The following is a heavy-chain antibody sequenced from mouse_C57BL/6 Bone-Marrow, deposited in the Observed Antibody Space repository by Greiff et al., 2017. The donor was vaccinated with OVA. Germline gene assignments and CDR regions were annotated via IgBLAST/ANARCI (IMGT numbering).Heavy chain of an antibody. CDR2: IYPGNSDT. V-gene: IGHV1-5*01. J-gene: IGHJ2*01. D-gene: IGHD4-1*02. Sequence: VQLQQSGTVLARPGASVKMSCKTSGYTFTSYWMHWVKQRPGQGLEWLGAIYPGNSDTSYNQTFKGKAHLTAVTSASTAYMELSSLTNEDSAVYYCTRKNPNFYYFDYWGQGTTLTVSS. CDR3: TRKNPNFYYFDY. CDR1: GYTFTSYW.